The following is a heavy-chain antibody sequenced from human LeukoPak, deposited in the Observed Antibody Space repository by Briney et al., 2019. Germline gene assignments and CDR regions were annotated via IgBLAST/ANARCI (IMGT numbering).Heavy chain of an antibody. Sequence: GGSLRLSCEVSGFTFSSYHMNWVRQAPGKGLESVSAISSNGGSTNYANSVKGRFTISRDNAKNSLYLQMNSLRAEDTAVYYCARVWQQLVHAFDIWGQGTMVTVSS. CDR3: ARVWQQLVHAFDI. CDR2: ISSNGGST. CDR1: GFTFSSYH. V-gene: IGHV3-64*01. D-gene: IGHD6-13*01. J-gene: IGHJ3*02.